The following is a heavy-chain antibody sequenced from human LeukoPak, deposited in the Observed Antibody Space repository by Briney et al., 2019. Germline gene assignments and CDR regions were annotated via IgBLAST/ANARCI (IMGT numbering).Heavy chain of an antibody. CDR3: ARGTVWFGVPVDY. D-gene: IGHD3-10*01. V-gene: IGHV1-69*13. CDR2: IIPIFGTA. Sequence: SVKVSCKASGGTFSSYAISWVRQAPGQGLEWMGGIIPIFGTANYAQKFQGRVTITADESTSTAYMELSSLRSEDTAVYYCARGTVWFGVPVDYWGQGTLXTVPS. J-gene: IGHJ4*02. CDR1: GGTFSSYA.